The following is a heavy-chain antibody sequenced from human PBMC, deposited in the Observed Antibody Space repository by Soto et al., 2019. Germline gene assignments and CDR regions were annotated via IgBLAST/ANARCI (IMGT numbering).Heavy chain of an antibody. J-gene: IGHJ4*02. CDR2: IYYSGST. CDR3: ARETYYYDSSGYGNFDY. V-gene: IGHV4-61*01. D-gene: IGHD3-22*01. Sequence: PSETLSLTCTVSGGSVSSGSYYWSWIRQPPGKGLEWIGYIYYSGSTNYNPSLKSRVTISVDTSKNQFSLKLSSVTAADTAVYYCARETYYYDSSGYGNFDYWGQGTLVTVSS. CDR1: GGSVSSGSYY.